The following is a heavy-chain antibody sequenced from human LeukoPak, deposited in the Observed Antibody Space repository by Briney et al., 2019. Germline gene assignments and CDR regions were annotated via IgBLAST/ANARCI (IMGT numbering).Heavy chain of an antibody. CDR3: ARTYYDSSGYSTLGTNWFDP. CDR1: GGSFSGYY. V-gene: IGHV4-34*01. Sequence: SETVSLTCAVYGGSFSGYYWSWIRQPPGKGLEWIGEINHSGSTNYNPSLKSRVTISVDTSKNQFSLQLNSVTPEDTAVYYCARTYYDSSGYSTLGTNWFDPWGQGTLVTVSS. D-gene: IGHD3-22*01. J-gene: IGHJ5*02. CDR2: INHSGST.